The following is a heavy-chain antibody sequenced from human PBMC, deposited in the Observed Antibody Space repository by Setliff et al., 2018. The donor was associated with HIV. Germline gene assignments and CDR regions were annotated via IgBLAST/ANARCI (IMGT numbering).Heavy chain of an antibody. V-gene: IGHV4-39*01. CDR2: IFYTGST. CDR3: ARRGRDGVFIMFATGFDP. D-gene: IGHD2-8*01. CDR1: GGSISSSTYY. Sequence: SETLSLTCSVSGGSISSSTYYWCWIRQPPGKGLEWIGDIFYTGSTYYNPSLKSRVAISVDTSENQFSLNLNSVTAADTAFYYCARRGRDGVFIMFATGFDPWGQGALVTVSS. J-gene: IGHJ5*02.